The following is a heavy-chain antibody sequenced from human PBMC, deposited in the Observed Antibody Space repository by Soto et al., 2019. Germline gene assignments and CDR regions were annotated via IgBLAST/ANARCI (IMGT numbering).Heavy chain of an antibody. CDR2: IYFSGST. V-gene: IGHV4-59*01. Sequence: QVQLQESVPGLVKPSETLSLTCTVSGGSISSDYWSWVRQPPGKGLEWIGYIYFSGSTNYNPSLESRVTISLDASKTQFSLKLRSLTTADTAVYYCARVGGVAARTFAYWGQGTLVTVSS. CDR3: ARVGGVAARTFAY. D-gene: IGHD6-6*01. CDR1: GGSISSDY. J-gene: IGHJ4*02.